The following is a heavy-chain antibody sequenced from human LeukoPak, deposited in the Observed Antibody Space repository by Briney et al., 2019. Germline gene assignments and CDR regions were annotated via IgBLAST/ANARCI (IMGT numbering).Heavy chain of an antibody. CDR3: ARLVTYYDFWSGRPYYFDY. V-gene: IGHV4-34*01. CDR2: INHSGST. Sequence: ETLSLTCAVXGGSFSGYYWSWIRQPPGKGLEWIGEINHSGSTNYNPSLKSRVTISVDTSKNQFSLKLSSVTAADTAVYYCARLVTYYDFWSGRPYYFDYWGQGTLVTVSS. CDR1: GGSFSGYY. J-gene: IGHJ4*02. D-gene: IGHD3-3*01.